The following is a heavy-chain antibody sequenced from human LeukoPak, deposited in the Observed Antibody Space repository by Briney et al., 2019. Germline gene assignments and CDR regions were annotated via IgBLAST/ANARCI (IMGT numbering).Heavy chain of an antibody. Sequence: GGSLRLSCVASGFAFDTYWMTWVRQAPGQGLEWVANIKHDGSETNYVGSVKGRFTISRDNAKNSVHLQMNSLRAEDTAVYYCARDCSSTSCYGDAFDIWGQGTMVTVSS. V-gene: IGHV3-7*01. D-gene: IGHD2-2*01. CDR3: ARDCSSTSCYGDAFDI. CDR1: GFAFDTYW. J-gene: IGHJ3*02. CDR2: IKHDGSET.